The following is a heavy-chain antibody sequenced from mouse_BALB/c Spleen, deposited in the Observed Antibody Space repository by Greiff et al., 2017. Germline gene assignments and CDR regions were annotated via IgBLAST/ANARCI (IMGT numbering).Heavy chain of an antibody. CDR3: ARGHGPSYYYAMDY. Sequence: EVHLVESGPGLVKPSQSLSLTCSVTGYSITSGYYWNWIRQFPGNKLEWMGYISYDGSNNYNPSLKNRISITRDTSKNQFFLKLNSVTTEDTATYYCARGHGPSYYYAMDYWGQGTSVTVAA. V-gene: IGHV3-6*02. CDR2: ISYDGSN. CDR1: GYSITSGYY. J-gene: IGHJ4*01.